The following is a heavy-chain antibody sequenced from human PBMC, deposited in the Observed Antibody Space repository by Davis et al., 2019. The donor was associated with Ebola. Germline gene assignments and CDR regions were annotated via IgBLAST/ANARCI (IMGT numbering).Heavy chain of an antibody. CDR2: INPSGGST. J-gene: IGHJ5*02. Sequence: ASVKVSCKVSGYTFTSYYMHWVRQAPGQGLEWMGIINPSGGSTSYAQKFQGRVTMTRDTSTSTVYMELSSLRSEDTAVYYCARGYCSGGSCYSRWFDPWGQGTLVTVSS. V-gene: IGHV1-46*01. CDR1: GYTFTSYY. D-gene: IGHD2-15*01. CDR3: ARGYCSGGSCYSRWFDP.